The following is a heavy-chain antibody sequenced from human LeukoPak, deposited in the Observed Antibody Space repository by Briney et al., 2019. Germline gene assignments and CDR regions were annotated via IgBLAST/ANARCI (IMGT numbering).Heavy chain of an antibody. CDR2: IYNSGSSGST. J-gene: IGHJ6*03. CDR1: GGSISSYY. V-gene: IGHV4-59*01. D-gene: IGHD4-17*01. Sequence: PSETLSLTCTVSGGSISSYYWSWIRQPPGKGLEWIGYIYNSGSSGSTNYNSSLKSRVTISVDTSKNQFSLKLTSVTAADMAVYYCAGQVGDYLLWNYYYMDVWGKGTTVTVSS. CDR3: AGQVGDYLLWNYYYMDV.